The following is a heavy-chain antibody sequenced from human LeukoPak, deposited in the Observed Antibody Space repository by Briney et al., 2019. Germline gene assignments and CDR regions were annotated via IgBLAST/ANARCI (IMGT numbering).Heavy chain of an antibody. CDR1: GFTFSSYE. V-gene: IGHV3-48*03. J-gene: IGHJ6*02. D-gene: IGHD1-1*01. CDR3: ARDRVNWNDDYYYYGMDV. CDR2: ISSSGSTI. Sequence: PGGSLGLSCAASGFTFSSYEMNWVRQAPGKGLEWVSYISSSGSTIYYADSVKGRFTISRDNAKNSLYLQMNSLRAEDTAVYYCARDRVNWNDDYYYYGMDVWGQGTTVTVSS.